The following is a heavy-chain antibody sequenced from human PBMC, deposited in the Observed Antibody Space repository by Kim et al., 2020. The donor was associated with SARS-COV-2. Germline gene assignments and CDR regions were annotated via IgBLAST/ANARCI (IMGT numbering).Heavy chain of an antibody. V-gene: IGHV3-23*01. CDR2: ISGSGRTT. D-gene: IGHD3-3*01. CDR3: AKDRPGEVGFGPLAY. J-gene: IGHJ4*02. Sequence: GGSLRLSCAATGFTFSDYAMSWVRQAPGKGLEWVSLISGSGRTTHYVDSVKGPFTISRDNSKNRLYLQMNSLKAEDTAIYYCAKDRPGEVGFGPLAYWGQGSLVTVSS. CDR1: GFTFSDYA.